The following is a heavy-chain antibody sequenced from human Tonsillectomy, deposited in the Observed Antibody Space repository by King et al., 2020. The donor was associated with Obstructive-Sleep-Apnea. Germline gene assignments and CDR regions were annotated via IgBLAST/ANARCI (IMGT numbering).Heavy chain of an antibody. CDR3: ARLGSGYLFDY. Sequence: QLQESGPGLVKPSETLSLTCTVSDGSISSYYWSWIRQPPGKGLEWIGYIYYSETTNYNPSLKSRVTISMDTSKTQFSLRLSSVTAADTAVYYCARLGSGYLFDYWGQGALVTVSS. V-gene: IGHV4-59*08. J-gene: IGHJ4*02. D-gene: IGHD5-12*01. CDR2: IYYSETT. CDR1: DGSISSYY.